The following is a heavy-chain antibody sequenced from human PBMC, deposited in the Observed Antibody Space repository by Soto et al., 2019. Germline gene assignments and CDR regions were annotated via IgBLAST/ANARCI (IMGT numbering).Heavy chain of an antibody. CDR1: GCNFGNYD. D-gene: IGHD2-21*01. CDR2: MNPNNGDT. V-gene: IGHV1-8*02. Sequence: QVQLVQSGAEVKKPGSSVKVSCKASGCNFGNYDLNWVRQATGQGLEWMGWMNPNNGDTGHAQKFQPRVILSRYTSLSTAYMELSGLSPNDPAVYYCARGPSRLIRIAAPDEGLLWLDPWGQGTLVIVSS. J-gene: IGHJ5*02. CDR3: ARGPSRLIRIAAPDEGLLWLDP.